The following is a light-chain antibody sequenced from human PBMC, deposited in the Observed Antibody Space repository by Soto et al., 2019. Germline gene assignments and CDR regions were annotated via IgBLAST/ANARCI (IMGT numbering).Light chain of an antibody. CDR1: QSISSY. V-gene: IGKV3-11*01. J-gene: IGKJ1*01. CDR3: PQLNRWPPPWT. Sequence: EIGMTQSPATLSVSPGDRATLSCRASQSISSYLAWYQQKPVQAPRLPIYDASSRATGIPARFSGSGSGTDFTLTISSLETEECAVDYCPQLNRWPPPWTVGHGTKVDSK. CDR2: DAS.